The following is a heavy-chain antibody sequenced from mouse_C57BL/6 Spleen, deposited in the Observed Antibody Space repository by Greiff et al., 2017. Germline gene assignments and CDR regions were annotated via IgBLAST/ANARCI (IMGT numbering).Heavy chain of an antibody. D-gene: IGHD2-4*01. Sequence: VQLQQSGPELVKPGASVKLSCKASGYTFTSYDINWVKQRPGQGLEWIGWIYPRDGSTKYNEKFKGKATLTVDTSSSTAYMELHSLTSEDSAVYFCARTSGYDYPYYFDYWGQGTTLTVSS. V-gene: IGHV1-85*01. CDR2: IYPRDGST. CDR1: GYTFTSYD. CDR3: ARTSGYDYPYYFDY. J-gene: IGHJ2*01.